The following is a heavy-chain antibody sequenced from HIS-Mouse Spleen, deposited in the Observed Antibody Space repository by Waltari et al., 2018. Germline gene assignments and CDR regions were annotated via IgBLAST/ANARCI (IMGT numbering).Heavy chain of an antibody. D-gene: IGHD3-3*01. J-gene: IGHJ4*02. Sequence: QVQLVQSGAEVKKPGAPVKVSCKASGLAFTSYDINWARTATGQGLEWMGWMNPNSGNTGYAQKFQGRVTMTRNTSISTAYMELSSLRSEDTAVYYCARVYYDFWSGYYYWGQGTLVTVSS. V-gene: IGHV1-8*01. CDR3: ARVYYDFWSGYYY. CDR2: MNPNSGNT. CDR1: GLAFTSYD.